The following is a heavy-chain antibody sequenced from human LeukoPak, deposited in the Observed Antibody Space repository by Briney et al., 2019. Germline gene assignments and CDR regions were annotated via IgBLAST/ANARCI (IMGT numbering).Heavy chain of an antibody. CDR1: GFMFHDYA. V-gene: IGHV3-43*02. J-gene: IGHJ4*02. CDR2: ISGDGDST. CDR3: ARESESSGWYDY. Sequence: GGSLRLSCAAPGFMFHDYAIHWVRQAPGKGLEWVSLISGDGDSTFYADSVKGRFTISRDNSKNPLYLQMNSLRSDDTALYYCARESESSGWYDYWGQGTLVTVSS. D-gene: IGHD6-19*01.